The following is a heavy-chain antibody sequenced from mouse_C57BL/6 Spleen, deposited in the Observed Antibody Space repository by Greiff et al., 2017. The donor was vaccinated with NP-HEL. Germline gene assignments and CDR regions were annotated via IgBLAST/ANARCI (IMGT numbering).Heavy chain of an antibody. CDR1: GYTFTDHT. D-gene: IGHD2-4*01. CDR3: ARQIYDYYVGFAY. CDR2: IYPRDGST. V-gene: IGHV1-78*01. J-gene: IGHJ3*01. Sequence: VQLQASDAELVKPGASVKISCKVSGYTFTDHTIHWMKQRPEQGLEWIGYIYPRDGSTKYNEKFKGKATLTADKSSSTAYMQLNSLTSEDSAVYFCARQIYDYYVGFAYWGQGTLVTVSA.